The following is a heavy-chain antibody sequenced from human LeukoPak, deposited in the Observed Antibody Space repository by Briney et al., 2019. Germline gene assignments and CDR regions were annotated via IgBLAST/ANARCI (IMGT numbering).Heavy chain of an antibody. CDR3: ARDRAPRTIFGVVIMFDY. D-gene: IGHD3-3*01. J-gene: IGHJ4*02. CDR1: GLTFSSYE. CDR2: ISSSGSTI. Sequence: QPGGSLRLSCAASGLTFSSYEMNWVRQAPGKGLEWVSYISSSGSTIYYADSVKGRFTISRDNAKNSLYLQMNSLRAEDTAVYYCARDRAPRTIFGVVIMFDYWGQGTLVTVSS. V-gene: IGHV3-48*03.